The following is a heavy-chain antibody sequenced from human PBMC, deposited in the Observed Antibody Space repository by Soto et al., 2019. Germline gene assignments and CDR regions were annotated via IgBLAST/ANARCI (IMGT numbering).Heavy chain of an antibody. D-gene: IGHD3-10*01. CDR3: ARLGNEYDSGPLFYFKF. J-gene: IGHJ4*02. Sequence: GGSLRLSCAASGFTFSSYWMSWVRQAPGKGLEWVANIKHDGSEKNFMDAVKGRFTISRDNGKNSLDLQMNSLRAEDTAVYYCARLGNEYDSGPLFYFKFWGPGTLVTVSS. CDR2: IKHDGSEK. CDR1: GFTFSSYW. V-gene: IGHV3-7*01.